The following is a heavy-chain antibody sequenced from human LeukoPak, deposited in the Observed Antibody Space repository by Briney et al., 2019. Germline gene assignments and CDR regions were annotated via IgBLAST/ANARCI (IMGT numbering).Heavy chain of an antibody. D-gene: IGHD3-3*01. Sequence: PSETLSLTCTVSSGSITGYYWSWIRQPPGRGLEWIGYVHFSGTTSFNPSLKSRVTISVDTSKNQFSLRLSSMTAADTAVYYCARHPHYDFWAVPTFDYWGQGTLVTVSS. J-gene: IGHJ4*02. CDR2: VHFSGTT. CDR1: SGSITGYY. V-gene: IGHV4-59*08. CDR3: ARHPHYDFWAVPTFDY.